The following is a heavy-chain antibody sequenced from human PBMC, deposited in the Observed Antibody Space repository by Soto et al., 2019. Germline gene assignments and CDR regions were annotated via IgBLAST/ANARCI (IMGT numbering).Heavy chain of an antibody. V-gene: IGHV4-39*01. Sequence: QLLLQESGPGLVKPSETLSLTCTVSGGAILDSTYYWAWIRQPPGKGLEWIGTIFYSGGTFYTPSLKSRVNMSVDTSKNQFSLKLTSVTAADTAVYFCARQATGYYYGWFDPWGQGTLVTVSS. J-gene: IGHJ5*02. CDR2: IFYSGGT. CDR1: GGAILDSTYY. D-gene: IGHD3-22*01. CDR3: ARQATGYYYGWFDP.